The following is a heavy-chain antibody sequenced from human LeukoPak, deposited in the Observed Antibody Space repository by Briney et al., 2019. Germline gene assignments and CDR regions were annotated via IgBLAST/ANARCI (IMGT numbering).Heavy chain of an antibody. CDR3: AKDLTPYYCDSSGYCL. D-gene: IGHD3-22*01. CDR2: ISGSGGST. CDR1: GFTFSSYA. V-gene: IGHV3-23*01. Sequence: GGSLRLSCAASGFTFSSYAMSWVRQAPGKGLEWVSAISGSGGSTYYADSVKGRFTISRDNSKNTLYLQMNSLRAEDTAVYYCAKDLTPYYCDSSGYCLWGQGTLVTVSS. J-gene: IGHJ4*02.